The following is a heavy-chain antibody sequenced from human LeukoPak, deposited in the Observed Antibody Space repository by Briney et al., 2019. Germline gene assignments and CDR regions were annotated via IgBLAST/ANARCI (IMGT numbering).Heavy chain of an antibody. CDR3: ARDRMGAILYFDS. J-gene: IGHJ4*02. D-gene: IGHD1-26*01. V-gene: IGHV3-30*02. CDR2: IRYDGSNK. Sequence: GGSLRLSCAASGFTFSSYGMHWVRHAPGKGLEGVAFIRYDGSNKYYADSVKGRFTISRDNSKNTLYLQVNSLRAEDTAVYYCARDRMGAILYFDSWGQGTLVTVSS. CDR1: GFTFSSYG.